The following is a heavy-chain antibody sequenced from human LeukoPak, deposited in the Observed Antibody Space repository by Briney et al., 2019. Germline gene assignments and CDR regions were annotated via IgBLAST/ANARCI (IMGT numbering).Heavy chain of an antibody. CDR1: GYTFTGYY. Sequence: GASVKVSCKASGYTFTGYYMRWVRQAPGQGLEWMGWINPNSGGTNYAQKFQGRVTMTRDTSISTAYMELSRLRSDDTAVYYCARDGVVVPAEGMDVWGQGTTVTVSS. V-gene: IGHV1-2*02. D-gene: IGHD2-2*01. J-gene: IGHJ6*02. CDR3: ARDGVVVPAEGMDV. CDR2: INPNSGGT.